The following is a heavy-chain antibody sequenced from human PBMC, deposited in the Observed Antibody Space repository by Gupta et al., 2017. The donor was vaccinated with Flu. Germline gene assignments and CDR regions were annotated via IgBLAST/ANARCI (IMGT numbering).Heavy chain of an antibody. J-gene: IGHJ4*02. Sequence: EVQLLESGGGLVQPGGSLRLSCAASGFIFSSYAMSWFRQAPGKGLEWISIISGSGDTTYYADSVKGRSTISRDNSKNTLYLQMNSLRAEDTAVYYCAKDQVVAATMRRAGYWGQGTLVTVPS. CDR3: AKDQVVAATMRRAGY. D-gene: IGHD2-15*01. CDR2: ISGSGDTT. V-gene: IGHV3-23*01. CDR1: GFIFSSYA.